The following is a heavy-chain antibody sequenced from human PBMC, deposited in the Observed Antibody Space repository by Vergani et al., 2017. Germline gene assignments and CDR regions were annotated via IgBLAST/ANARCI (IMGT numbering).Heavy chain of an antibody. CDR3: ARDAPMGSD. D-gene: IGHD3-10*01. V-gene: IGHV3-7*03. CDR2: INEDGSRQ. CDR1: GFTFNNSW. J-gene: IGHJ4*02. Sequence: EVQLVESGGQLVQPGGSLRLSCAASGFTFNNSWMSWVRQAPGKGVEWVANINEDGSRQYYVDSVRGRFTVSRDNTKKSLYLQLDSLRGEDTAVYYCARDAPMGSDWVQGTLVTVSS.